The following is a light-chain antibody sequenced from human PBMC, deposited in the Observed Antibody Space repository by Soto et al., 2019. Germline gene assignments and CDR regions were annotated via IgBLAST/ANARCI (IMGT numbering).Light chain of an antibody. J-gene: IGKJ1*01. CDR1: QSISTY. Sequence: DIQMTQSPSSMSASIGDRVTITCRASQSISTYLNWYQHKPGKAPKLLIYAASSLQSGVPSRFSGSGSWTDFTLTISSLQPEDFATYYCQQGYSTPPAFGQGTKVEIK. CDR2: AAS. V-gene: IGKV1-39*01. CDR3: QQGYSTPPA.